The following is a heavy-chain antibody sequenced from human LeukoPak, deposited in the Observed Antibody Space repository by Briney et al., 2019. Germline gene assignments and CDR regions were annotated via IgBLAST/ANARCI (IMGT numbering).Heavy chain of an antibody. CDR1: GGSISSSSFY. Sequence: SETLSLTCTVSGGSISSSSFYWGWIRQPPGKGLEWIGSIYYSGSTYYNPSLKSRVTISVDTSKNQFSLKLSSVTAADTAVYYCARRYFDWSFDPWGQGTLVTVSS. CDR2: IYYSGST. D-gene: IGHD3-9*01. J-gene: IGHJ5*02. CDR3: ARRYFDWSFDP. V-gene: IGHV4-39*01.